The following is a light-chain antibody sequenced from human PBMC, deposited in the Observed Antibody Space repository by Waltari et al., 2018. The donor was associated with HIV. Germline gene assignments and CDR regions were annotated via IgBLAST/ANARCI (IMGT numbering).Light chain of an antibody. CDR2: DDS. CDR1: NIGGKS. CDR3: PVWDIHSDHVR. J-gene: IGLJ2*01. Sequence: SYVLTQPPSVSVAPGQTARITCAGSNIGGKSVHWHQQKPGQDPVLVVYDDSARPSGIPGRFSGSNSGNTATLSISRVEAGDEAAYYCPVWDIHSDHVRFGGGTKLTVL. V-gene: IGLV3-21*02.